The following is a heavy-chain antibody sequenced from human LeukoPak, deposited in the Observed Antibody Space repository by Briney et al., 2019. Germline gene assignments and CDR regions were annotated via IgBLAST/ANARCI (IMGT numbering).Heavy chain of an antibody. CDR1: GYTFTSYG. V-gene: IGHV1-24*01. D-gene: IGHD5-12*01. Sequence: ASVKVSCKASGYTFTSYGISWVRQAPGQGLEWMGGFDPEDGETIYAQKLQGRVTMTEDTSTDTAYMELRNLISEDTAVYYCALGPIVASGWFDPWGQGTLVTVSS. J-gene: IGHJ5*02. CDR3: ALGPIVASGWFDP. CDR2: FDPEDGET.